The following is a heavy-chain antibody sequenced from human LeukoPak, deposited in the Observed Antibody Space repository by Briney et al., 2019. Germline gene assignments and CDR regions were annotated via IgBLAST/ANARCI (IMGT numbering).Heavy chain of an antibody. V-gene: IGHV1-24*01. J-gene: IGHJ4*02. CDR1: GYTITELS. Sequence: ASVNVFSKVSGYTITELSMHWERRAPGKGLEWMGGFDPEDGETIYAQKFQGRVTMTEDTSTDTAYMELSSLRSEDTAVYYCATERYSSGWGLFDNWGQGPLVTVSS. CDR3: ATERYSSGWGLFDN. D-gene: IGHD6-19*01. CDR2: FDPEDGET.